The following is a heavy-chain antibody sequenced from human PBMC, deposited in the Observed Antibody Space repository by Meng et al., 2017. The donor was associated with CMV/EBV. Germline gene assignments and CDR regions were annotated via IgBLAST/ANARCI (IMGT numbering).Heavy chain of an antibody. Sequence: SVKVSCKASGGTFSSYAISWVRQAPGQGLEWMGGIIPILGIANYAQKFQGRVTITADKSTSTAYMELSSLRSEDTAVYYCAREGTYSGSSRAAFDIWGQGTMVTV. J-gene: IGHJ3*02. CDR3: AREGTYSGSSRAAFDI. CDR1: GGTFSSYA. V-gene: IGHV1-69*10. D-gene: IGHD1-26*01. CDR2: IIPILGIA.